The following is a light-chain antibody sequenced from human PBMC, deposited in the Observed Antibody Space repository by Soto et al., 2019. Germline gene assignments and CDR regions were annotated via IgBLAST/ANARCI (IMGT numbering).Light chain of an antibody. V-gene: IGLV2-14*01. CDR3: GSHAGNSNLV. CDR1: TSDIGTYNY. J-gene: IGLJ3*02. CDR2: EVS. Sequence: QSALTQPASVSGSPGQSITISCSGATSDIGTYNYVSWYQHHPGKVPKVIIYEVSNRPSGVSNRFSGSKSGNTASLTVSGLQTVDEADYYCGSHAGNSNLVFGGGTKLTVL.